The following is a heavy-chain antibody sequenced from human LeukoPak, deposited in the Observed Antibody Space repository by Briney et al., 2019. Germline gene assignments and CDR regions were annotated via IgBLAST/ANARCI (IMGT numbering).Heavy chain of an antibody. D-gene: IGHD3-10*01. CDR1: GYTFTSYD. V-gene: IGHV1-8*01. Sequence: ASVKVSCKASGYTFTSYDINWVRQATGQGLEWMGWMNPNSGNTGYAQKFQGRVTMTRNTSISTAYMELSSLRSEDTAVYYCASGYGSSGGFDYWGQGTLVTVSS. CDR2: MNPNSGNT. J-gene: IGHJ4*02. CDR3: ASGYGSSGGFDY.